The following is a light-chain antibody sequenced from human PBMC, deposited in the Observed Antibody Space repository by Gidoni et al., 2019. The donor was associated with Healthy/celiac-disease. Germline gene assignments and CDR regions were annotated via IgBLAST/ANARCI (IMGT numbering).Light chain of an antibody. CDR2: DAS. V-gene: IGKV1-33*01. CDR3: QQYDNLLPCS. Sequence: DIQMTQSPSSLSASVGDRVTITCQASQDISNYLNWYQQKPGKAPKLLIYDASNLETGVPSRFSGSGSGTDFTFTISSLQPEDIATYYCQQYDNLLPCSFGQGTKLEIK. CDR1: QDISNY. J-gene: IGKJ2*04.